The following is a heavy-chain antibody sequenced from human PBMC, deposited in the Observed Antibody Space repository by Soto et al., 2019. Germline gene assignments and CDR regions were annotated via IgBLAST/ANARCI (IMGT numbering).Heavy chain of an antibody. Sequence: PGESLKISCKGSGYSFTSYWIGWVRQMPGKGLEWMGTIYPGDSETTYSPSFQGQVTISADKSIRTAHLQWTSLKASDTAMYYCASLDSSGYHLVDNWGQGTLFAVSS. CDR2: IYPGDSET. CDR3: ASLDSSGYHLVDN. J-gene: IGHJ4*01. CDR1: GYSFTSYW. V-gene: IGHV5-51*01. D-gene: IGHD3-22*01.